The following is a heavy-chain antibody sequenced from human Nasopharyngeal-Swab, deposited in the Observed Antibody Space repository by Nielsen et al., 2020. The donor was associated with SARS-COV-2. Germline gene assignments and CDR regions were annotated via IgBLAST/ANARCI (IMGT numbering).Heavy chain of an antibody. V-gene: IGHV4-4*02. Sequence: WIRQPPGKGLEWSGEIYHSGSTNYNPSLKSRVTISVDKSKNQFSLKLSSVTAADTAVYYCARERLGYCSSTSCYGGERYYYYYYMDVWGKGTTVTVSS. CDR3: ARERLGYCSSTSCYGGERYYYYYYMDV. D-gene: IGHD2-2*01. J-gene: IGHJ6*03. CDR2: IYHSGST.